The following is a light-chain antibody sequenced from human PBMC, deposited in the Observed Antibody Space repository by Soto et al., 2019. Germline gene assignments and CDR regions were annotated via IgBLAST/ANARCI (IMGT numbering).Light chain of an antibody. Sequence: QSALTQPRSGAGSPRQSVTISCTGTSSDVGGYNYVSWYQQHPGRAPKLMIYDVSKRPSGVPDRISGSKSGNTASLTNSGLQAEDEADYYCCSYAGRYIVVFGGGTAVTVL. CDR3: CSYAGRYIVV. CDR1: SSDVGGYNY. J-gene: IGLJ2*01. CDR2: DVS. V-gene: IGLV2-11*01.